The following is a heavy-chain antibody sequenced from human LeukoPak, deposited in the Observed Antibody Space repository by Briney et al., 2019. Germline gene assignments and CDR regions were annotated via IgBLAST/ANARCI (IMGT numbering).Heavy chain of an antibody. CDR1: GFTFSSYA. J-gene: IGHJ4*02. D-gene: IGHD3-22*01. CDR3: AKDRYYYDSSGYYYPNDY. Sequence: PGGSLRLSCAASGFTFSSYAMSWVRQAPGKGLEWVSAISGSGGSTYYADSVKGRFTISRDNSRNTLYLQMNSLRAEDTAVYYCAKDRYYYDSSGYYYPNDYWGQGTLVTVSS. CDR2: ISGSGGST. V-gene: IGHV3-23*01.